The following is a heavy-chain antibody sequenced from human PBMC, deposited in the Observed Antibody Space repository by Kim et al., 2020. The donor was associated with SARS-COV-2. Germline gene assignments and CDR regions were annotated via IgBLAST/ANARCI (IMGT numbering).Heavy chain of an antibody. D-gene: IGHD5-12*01. CDR2: IYNSGPA. V-gene: IGHV4-31*03. CDR1: GDSISSGGYY. J-gene: IGHJ4*02. Sequence: SETLSLTCSVSGDSISSGGYYWSWIRQRPGEGLEWIGYIYNSGPAYYNPSLESRPTISVDTSKNRFSLELRSVTVADTAVYYCARDKSGYGLLDYWGRGTLVTVSS. CDR3: ARDKSGYGLLDY.